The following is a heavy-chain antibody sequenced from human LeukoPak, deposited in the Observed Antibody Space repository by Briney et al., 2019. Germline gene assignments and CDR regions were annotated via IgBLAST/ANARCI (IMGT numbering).Heavy chain of an antibody. CDR3: ARDRAHCSGGSCYSGADY. J-gene: IGHJ4*02. V-gene: IGHV3-48*04. Sequence: GGSLRPSCAASGFTFSSYSMNWVRQAPGKGLEWVSYISSSSSTIYYADSVKGRFTISRDNAKNSLYLQMNSLRAEDTAVYYCARDRAHCSGGSCYSGADYWGQGTLVTVSS. CDR1: GFTFSSYS. D-gene: IGHD2-15*01. CDR2: ISSSSSTI.